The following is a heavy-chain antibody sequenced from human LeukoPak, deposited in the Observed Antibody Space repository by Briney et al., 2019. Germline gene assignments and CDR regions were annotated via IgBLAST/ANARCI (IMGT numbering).Heavy chain of an antibody. CDR1: GGSISSGPYY. Sequence: SQTLSLTCTVSGGSISSGPYYWIWIRQFPGKGLEWIGSTYNSGRSGKTFYNPSLKSRVTISVDTSKNQFSLKLNSVTAADTAVYYCAREVVVITRYFDHWGQGTLVTVSS. CDR3: AREVVVITRYFDH. J-gene: IGHJ4*02. CDR2: TYNSGRSGKT. D-gene: IGHD3-22*01. V-gene: IGHV4-31*03.